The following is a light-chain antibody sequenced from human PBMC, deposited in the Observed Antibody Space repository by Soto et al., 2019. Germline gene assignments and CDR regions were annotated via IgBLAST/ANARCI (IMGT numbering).Light chain of an antibody. J-gene: IGLJ3*02. Sequence: QSALTQPRSVSGSPGQSVTISCTGTSSDVGGYNYVSWYQQHPGKAPKLMIYDVSKRPSGVPDRFSGSKSGNTASLTISGLQAEDEADYYCCSYAGSSPHWVFGGGTKLTVL. V-gene: IGLV2-11*01. CDR2: DVS. CDR3: CSYAGSSPHWV. CDR1: SSDVGGYNY.